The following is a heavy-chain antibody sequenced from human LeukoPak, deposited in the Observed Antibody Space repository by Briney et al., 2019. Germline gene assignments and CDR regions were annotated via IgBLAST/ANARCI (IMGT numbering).Heavy chain of an antibody. CDR2: IKHDGTEK. CDR3: VRSAKTFDY. V-gene: IGHV3-7*01. CDR1: EFTFSRYG. J-gene: IGHJ4*02. Sequence: GGSLRLSCAASEFTFSRYGMHWVRQAPGKGLEWVANIKHDGTEKYCVDSVKGRFTISRDNAKNSLYLQMNSLRAEDTAVYYCVRSAKTFDYWGQGTLVTVSS.